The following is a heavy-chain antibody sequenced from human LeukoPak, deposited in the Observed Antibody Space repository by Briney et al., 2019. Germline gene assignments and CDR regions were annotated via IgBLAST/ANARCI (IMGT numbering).Heavy chain of an antibody. J-gene: IGHJ6*02. CDR3: ASSVWSGNLPPSYYYYYGMDV. D-gene: IGHD3-3*01. CDR1: GGSISSYY. V-gene: IGHV4-59*01. CDR2: IYYSGST. Sequence: SKTLSLTCTVSGGSISSYYWSWIRQPPGKGLEWIGYIYYSGSTNYNPSLKSRVTISVDTSKNQFSLKLSSVTAADTAVYYCASSVWSGNLPPSYYYYYGMDVWGQGTTVTVSS.